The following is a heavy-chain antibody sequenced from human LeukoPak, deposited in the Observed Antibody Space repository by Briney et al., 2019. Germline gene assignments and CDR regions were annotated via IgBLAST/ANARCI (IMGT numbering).Heavy chain of an antibody. D-gene: IGHD2-2*01. CDR3: ARGPYCSSTSCYQWYYYYYYGMDV. CDR1: GGSFSGYY. Sequence: PSETLSLTRAVYGGSFSGYYWSWIRQPPGKGLEWIGEINHSGSTNYNPSLKSRVTISVDTSKNQFSLKLSSVTAADTAVYYCARGPYCSSTSCYQWYYYYYYGMDVWGQGTTVTVSS. J-gene: IGHJ6*02. V-gene: IGHV4-34*01. CDR2: INHSGST.